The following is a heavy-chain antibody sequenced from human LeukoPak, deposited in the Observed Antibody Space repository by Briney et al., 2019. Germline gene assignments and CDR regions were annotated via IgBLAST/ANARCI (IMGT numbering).Heavy chain of an antibody. D-gene: IGHD1-1*01. J-gene: IGHJ4*02. Sequence: PGGSLRLSCAASGFTFSSYAMHWVRQAPGKGLEWVSGISNSGGSTYYADSVKGRFTISRDNSKNTLYLQMNSLRAEDTALYYCAKGLERESRLDSWGQGTLVTVSS. V-gene: IGHV3-23*01. CDR1: GFTFSSYA. CDR2: ISNSGGST. CDR3: AKGLERESRLDS.